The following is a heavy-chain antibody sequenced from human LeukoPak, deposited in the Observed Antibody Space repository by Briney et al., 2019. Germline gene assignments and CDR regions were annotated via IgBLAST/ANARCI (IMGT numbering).Heavy chain of an antibody. Sequence: ASVKVSCKASGYTFTSFYMHWVRQAPGQGLEWMGIINPSGGSTSYAQKFQGRVTMTRDTSTSTVYMELSSLRSEDTAVYYCARSLPIVVVAAVHAFDIWRQGTMVTVSS. D-gene: IGHD2-15*01. V-gene: IGHV1-46*01. J-gene: IGHJ3*02. CDR2: INPSGGST. CDR3: ARSLPIVVVAAVHAFDI. CDR1: GYTFTSFY.